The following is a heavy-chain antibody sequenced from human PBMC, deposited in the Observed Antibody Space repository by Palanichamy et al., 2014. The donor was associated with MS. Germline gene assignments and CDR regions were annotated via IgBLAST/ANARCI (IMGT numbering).Heavy chain of an antibody. Sequence: QVQLVESGGGVGPPGTSLRLSCAASGFTFSTFAMHWVRQAPGKGLGWVAFTSKDERNTYYGDPVKGRFTISRDDSKNTLYLQMNTLRAEDTAVYYCAKGGHYLDSSDYNNLDSWGQGTLVTVSS. CDR3: AKGGHYLDSSDYNNLDS. CDR2: TSKDERNT. D-gene: IGHD4-11*01. J-gene: IGHJ4*02. CDR1: GFTFSTFA. V-gene: IGHV3-30*18.